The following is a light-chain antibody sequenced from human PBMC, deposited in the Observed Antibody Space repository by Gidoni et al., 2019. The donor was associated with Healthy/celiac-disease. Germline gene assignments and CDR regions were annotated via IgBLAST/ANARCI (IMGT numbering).Light chain of an antibody. CDR2: VAS. CDR3: QQYNNWPLYT. V-gene: IGKV3-15*01. CDR1: QSVSSN. Sequence: EIVMTQSPATLSVSQGERATPSCRASQSVSSNLAWYQQKPGQAPRLLIYVASTSATGIPARFSGSGSGTEFTLTISSLQSEDFAVYYCQQYNNWPLYTFGQGTKLEIK. J-gene: IGKJ2*01.